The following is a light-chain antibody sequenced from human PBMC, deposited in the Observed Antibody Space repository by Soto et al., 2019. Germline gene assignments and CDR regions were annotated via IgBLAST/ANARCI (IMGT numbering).Light chain of an antibody. Sequence: GWTQSPDTLSLSPGERATLSCRASQSVSSYLAWYQQKPGQAPRLLIYDASNRATGIPARFSGSGSGADFTLTISSLEPEDFAVYYCQQRSNLLTFGQRTLLAIK. CDR3: QQRSNLLT. CDR1: QSVSSY. J-gene: IGKJ5*01. CDR2: DAS. V-gene: IGKV3-11*01.